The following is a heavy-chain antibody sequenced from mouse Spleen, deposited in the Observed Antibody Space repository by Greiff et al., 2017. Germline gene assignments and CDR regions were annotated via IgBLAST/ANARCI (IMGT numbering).Heavy chain of an antibody. D-gene: IGHD4-1*01. CDR3: AINWDGFAY. Sequence: QVQLQQPGAELVRPGTSVKLSCKASGYTFTSYWMHWVKQRPGQGLEWIGVIDPSDSYTNYNQKFKGKATLTVDTSSSTAYMQLSSLTSEDSAVYYCAINWDGFAYWGQGTLVTVSA. V-gene: IGHV1-59*01. J-gene: IGHJ3*01. CDR2: IDPSDSYT. CDR1: GYTFTSYW.